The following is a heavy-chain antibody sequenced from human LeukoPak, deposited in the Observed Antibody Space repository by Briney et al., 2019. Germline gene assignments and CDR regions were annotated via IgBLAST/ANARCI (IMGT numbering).Heavy chain of an antibody. CDR3: ARERDILTDMSSSGPGDV. V-gene: IGHV4-4*07. D-gene: IGHD3-9*01. CDR1: GGSVSSYY. CDR2: LHTSGGT. J-gene: IGHJ6*02. Sequence: SETLSLTCTVSGGSVSSYYWSWIRQPAGKGLEWIGRLHTSGGTNYNPSLKSRVTMSVDTSKDQFSLKLSSVTAADTAVYYCARERDILTDMSSSGPGDVWGQGTTVTVSS.